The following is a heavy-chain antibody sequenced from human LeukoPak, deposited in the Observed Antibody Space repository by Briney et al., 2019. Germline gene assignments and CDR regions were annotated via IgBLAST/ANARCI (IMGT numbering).Heavy chain of an antibody. J-gene: IGHJ3*02. CDR1: GYSFTSCW. Sequence: GESVKISCKGSGYSFTSCWIGWVRQMPGKGLEWMGIIYPGDSDTRYSPSFQGQVTISADKSISTAYLQWSSLKASDTAMYYCARLDGYYDSSGPLGIWGQGTMVTVSS. D-gene: IGHD3-22*01. CDR3: ARLDGYYDSSGPLGI. CDR2: IYPGDSDT. V-gene: IGHV5-51*01.